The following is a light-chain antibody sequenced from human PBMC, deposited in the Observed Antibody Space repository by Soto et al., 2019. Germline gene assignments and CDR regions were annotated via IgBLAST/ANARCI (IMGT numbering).Light chain of an antibody. CDR1: SGHSNYD. CDR3: QAWGTGIWV. Sequence: QLVLTQSPSASASLGASVKLTCTLSSGHSNYDIVWHQQQPEKGPRYLMKLSSDGSHTKGDGIPDRFSGSSSGAERYLTISSLQSEDEADYYCQAWGTGIWVFGGGTQLTVL. V-gene: IGLV4-69*01. CDR2: LSSDGSH. J-gene: IGLJ3*02.